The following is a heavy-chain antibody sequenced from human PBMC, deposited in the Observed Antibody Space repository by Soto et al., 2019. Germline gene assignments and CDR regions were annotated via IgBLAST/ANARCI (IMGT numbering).Heavy chain of an antibody. D-gene: IGHD5-12*01. Sequence: EVRLLESGGGLIQPGGSLRLSCAASGFTFSSYVMSWVRRAPGTGLGWVSGISGSGTNTYYANSVKGRFTISRHNSKNTLYLQMTSLRAEDTAEYYCAKDNSPYSGYNSFDYWGEGTLVTVSS. J-gene: IGHJ4*02. CDR2: ISGSGTNT. V-gene: IGHV3-23*01. CDR1: GFTFSSYV. CDR3: AKDNSPYSGYNSFDY.